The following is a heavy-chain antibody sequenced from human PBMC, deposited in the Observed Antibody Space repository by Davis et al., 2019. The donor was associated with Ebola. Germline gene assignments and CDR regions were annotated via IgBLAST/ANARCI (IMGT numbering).Heavy chain of an antibody. CDR1: GYTFTSYA. D-gene: IGHD6-13*01. CDR2: ISAYNGNT. CDR3: AGGRSSSWFK. Sequence: AASVKVSCKASGYTFTSYAMHWVRQAPGQGLEWMGWISAYNGNTNYAQKLQGRVTMTTDTSTSTAYMELRSLRSDDTAVYYCAGGRSSSWFKWGQGTLVTVSS. V-gene: IGHV1-18*01. J-gene: IGHJ4*02.